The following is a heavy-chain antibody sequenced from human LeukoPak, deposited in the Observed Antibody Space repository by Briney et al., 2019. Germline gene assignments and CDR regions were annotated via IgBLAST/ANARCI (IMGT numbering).Heavy chain of an antibody. CDR3: ARDGYNSANGIDV. CDR1: GFIFSSYN. Sequence: GGSLRLSCAASGFIFSSYNMNWVRQAPGKGLEWVSSISSSSNYIYYADSVKGRFTISRDNAKSSLSLQMNSPSAEDTAVYYCARDGYNSANGIDVWGQGTMVTVSS. D-gene: IGHD5-24*01. V-gene: IGHV3-21*01. J-gene: IGHJ3*01. CDR2: ISSSSNYI.